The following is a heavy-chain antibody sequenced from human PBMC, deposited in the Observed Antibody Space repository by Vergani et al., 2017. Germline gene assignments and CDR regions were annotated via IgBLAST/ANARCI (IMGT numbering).Heavy chain of an antibody. CDR1: GFTFTSSA. V-gene: IGHV1-58*02. CDR2: FVVGSGNT. CDR3: AADSGMATITGWYFDL. D-gene: IGHD5-24*01. Sequence: QMQLVQFGPEVKKPGTSVKASCKAPGFTFTSSAMQWVRQARGQRLEWIGWFVVGSGNTNYAQKFQERVTFTRDMSTSTAYMELSSLRSEDTAVYYCAADSGMATITGWYFDLWGRGTLVTVSS. J-gene: IGHJ2*01.